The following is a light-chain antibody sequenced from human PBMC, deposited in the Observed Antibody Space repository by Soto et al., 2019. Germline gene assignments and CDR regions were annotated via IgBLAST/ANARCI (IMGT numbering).Light chain of an antibody. CDR2: EVN. Sequence: QSALTQPASVSGSPGQSITISCTGTSNDVGGYNYVSWYQQHPGKAPKVVIYEVNNRPSGISNRFSGSKSGSTASLTISGLQAEDEADYYCSSYTAVSTLDEVFGGGTKLTVL. CDR3: SSYTAVSTLDEV. J-gene: IGLJ2*01. V-gene: IGLV2-14*01. CDR1: SNDVGGYNY.